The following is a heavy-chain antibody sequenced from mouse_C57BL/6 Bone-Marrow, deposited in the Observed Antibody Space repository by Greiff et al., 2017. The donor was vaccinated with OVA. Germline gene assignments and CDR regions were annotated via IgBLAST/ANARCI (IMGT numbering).Heavy chain of an antibody. CDR2: INPGSGGT. CDR1: GYAFTNYL. J-gene: IGHJ2*01. D-gene: IGHD1-1*01. Sequence: VQLQQSGAELVRPGTSVKVSCKASGYAFTNYLIEWVKQRPGQGLEWIGVINPGSGGTNYNEKFKGKATLTADKSSSTAYMQLSSLTSEDSAVYFGARYGDYYGSRTYFDYWGQGTTLTVSS. V-gene: IGHV1-54*01. CDR3: ARYGDYYGSRTYFDY.